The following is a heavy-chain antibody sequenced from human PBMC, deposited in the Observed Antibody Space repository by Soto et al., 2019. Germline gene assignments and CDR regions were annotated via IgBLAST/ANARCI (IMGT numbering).Heavy chain of an antibody. Sequence: PGVSLKISCKGSGYNFTSYWIGWVRQIPGKGLEWMGIIYPGDSDTRYSPSFQGQVTISADKSISTAYLQWSSLKASDTAMYYCASQEMATKNVDAFDIWGQGTMVTVSS. J-gene: IGHJ3*02. CDR2: IYPGDSDT. CDR3: ASQEMATKNVDAFDI. CDR1: GYNFTSYW. D-gene: IGHD5-12*01. V-gene: IGHV5-51*01.